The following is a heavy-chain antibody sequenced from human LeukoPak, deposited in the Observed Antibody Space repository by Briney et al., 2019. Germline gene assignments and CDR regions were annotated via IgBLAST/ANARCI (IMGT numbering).Heavy chain of an antibody. CDR2: ISAYNVNT. Sequence: ASVKVSCKASGYTFTSYGISWVRQAPGQGLEWMGWISAYNVNTNYAQKLQGRVTMTTDTSTNTAYMDLRSLRSDDTAVYYCARDSAYSYGVSWFDPWGQGTLVSVSS. CDR1: GYTFTSYG. D-gene: IGHD5-18*01. CDR3: ARDSAYSYGVSWFDP. J-gene: IGHJ5*02. V-gene: IGHV1-18*01.